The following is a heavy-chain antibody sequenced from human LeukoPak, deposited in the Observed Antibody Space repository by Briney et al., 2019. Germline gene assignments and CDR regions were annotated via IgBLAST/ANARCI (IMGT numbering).Heavy chain of an antibody. V-gene: IGHV3-30*02. D-gene: IGHD5-12*01. CDR1: GFTFSSYE. Sequence: PGGSLRLSCAASGFTFSSYEMNWVRQAPGKGLEWVAFVRYDGSNKYYADSVKGRFTISRDNSKNMLYLQMSSLRAADTAVYYCARGPSGYHNTGGQGTLVTVSS. CDR2: VRYDGSNK. J-gene: IGHJ4*02. CDR3: ARGPSGYHNT.